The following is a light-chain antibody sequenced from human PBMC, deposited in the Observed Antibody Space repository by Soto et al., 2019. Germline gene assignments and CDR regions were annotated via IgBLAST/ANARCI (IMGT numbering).Light chain of an antibody. CDR2: RND. CDR1: TSNIGNNY. CDR3: ATWDDSLSGPV. Sequence: QSVLTQPPSASETPGQRVTISCSGSTSNIGNNYVYWHQQLPGAAPRLLIYRNDKRSTVVPDRFSGSKAGTSASLAISGLRSEDEADYHCATWDDSLSGPVFGGGTKLTVL. V-gene: IGLV1-47*01. J-gene: IGLJ2*01.